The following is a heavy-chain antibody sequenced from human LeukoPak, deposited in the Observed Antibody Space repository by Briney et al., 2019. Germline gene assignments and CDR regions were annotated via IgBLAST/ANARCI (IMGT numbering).Heavy chain of an antibody. J-gene: IGHJ4*02. CDR2: IYYSGST. V-gene: IGHV4-39*01. CDR3: ARSSGSYYAKFDY. D-gene: IGHD1-26*01. Sequence: SETLSLTCTVSGGSISSSSYYWGWIRRPPGKGLEWIGSIYYSGSTYYNPSLKSRVTISVDTSKNQFSLKLSSVTAADTAVYYCARSSGSYYAKFDYWGQGTLVTVSS. CDR1: GGSISSSSYY.